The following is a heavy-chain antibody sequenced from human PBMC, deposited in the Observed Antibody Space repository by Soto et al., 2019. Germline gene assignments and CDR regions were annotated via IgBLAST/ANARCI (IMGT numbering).Heavy chain of an antibody. J-gene: IGHJ6*03. CDR3: AGTPEFANTFGGVIVIQDYYYMDV. CDR1: GYTFTSYY. CDR2: INPSGGST. Sequence: ASVKVSCKASGYTFTSYYMHWVRQAPGQGLEWMGIINPSGGSTSYAQKFQGRVTMTRDTSTSTVYMELSSLRSEDTAVYYCAGTPEFANTFGGVIVIQDYYYMDVWGKGTTVTVSS. D-gene: IGHD3-16*02. V-gene: IGHV1-46*03.